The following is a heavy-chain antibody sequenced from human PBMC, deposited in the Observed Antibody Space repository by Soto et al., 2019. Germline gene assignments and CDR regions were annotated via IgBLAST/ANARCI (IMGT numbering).Heavy chain of an antibody. CDR3: ARDWPEHIGVQPWFDP. V-gene: IGHV1-69*01. J-gene: IGHJ5*02. CDR2: IIPICGTA. CDR1: GGTFSSYA. Sequence: QGQRVQSGAEVKKPGSSVKVSCKASGGTFSSYAISWVRQAPGQGLEWMGGIIPICGTATYEKKFQGGVTITADEATSTGYMELGSVRSEDTAGYDCARDWPEHIGVQPWFDPWGKGTLVTVSS. D-gene: IGHD1-1*01.